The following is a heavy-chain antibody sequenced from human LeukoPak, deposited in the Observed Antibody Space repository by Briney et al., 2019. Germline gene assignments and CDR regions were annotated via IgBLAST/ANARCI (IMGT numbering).Heavy chain of an antibody. CDR2: ISAYNGNT. CDR3: AREIDYDSSGYVDY. CDR1: GYTFNIYG. J-gene: IGHJ4*02. V-gene: IGHV1-18*01. Sequence: WASVKVPCKASGYTFNIYGISWVRQAPGQGLEWMGWISAYNGNTNYAQKLQGRVTMTTDTSTSTAYMELRSLRSDDTAVYYCAREIDYDSSGYVDYWGQGTLVTVSS. D-gene: IGHD3-22*01.